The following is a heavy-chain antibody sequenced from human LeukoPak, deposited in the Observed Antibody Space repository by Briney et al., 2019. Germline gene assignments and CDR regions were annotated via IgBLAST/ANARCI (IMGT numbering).Heavy chain of an antibody. V-gene: IGHV4-4*07. CDR1: GGSISSYY. CDR3: ASYHYDILTGYRNYAFDI. Sequence: SETLSLTCTVSGGSISSYYWSWIRQPPGKGLEWIGRIYTSGSTNYNPSLKSRVTMSVDTSKNQFSLKLSSVTAADTAVYYCASYHYDILTGYRNYAFDIWGQGTMVTVSS. CDR2: IYTSGST. J-gene: IGHJ3*02. D-gene: IGHD3-9*01.